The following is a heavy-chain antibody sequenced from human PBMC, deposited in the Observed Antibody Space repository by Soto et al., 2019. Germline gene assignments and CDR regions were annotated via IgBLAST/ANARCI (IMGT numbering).Heavy chain of an antibody. CDR3: ARDKVVVVAAIAFDI. V-gene: IGHV1-18*01. D-gene: IGHD2-15*01. CDR1: GYTFTSYG. Sequence: ASVKVSCKASGYTFTSYGISWVRQAPGQGLEWMGRISAYNGNTNYAQKIQGRVTMTTDTSTSTAYMELRSLRSDDTAVYYCARDKVVVVAAIAFDIWGQGTMVTVSS. J-gene: IGHJ3*02. CDR2: ISAYNGNT.